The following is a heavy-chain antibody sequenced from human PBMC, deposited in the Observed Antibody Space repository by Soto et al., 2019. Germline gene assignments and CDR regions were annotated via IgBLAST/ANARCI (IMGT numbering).Heavy chain of an antibody. CDR2: INHSGST. D-gene: IGHD6-19*01. Sequence: XGTLSLTCAVYGGSFSGYYWSWIRQPPGKGLEWIGEINHSGSTNYNPSLKSRVTISVDTSKNQFSLKLSSVTAADTAVYYCARREQWLGVYYYYYGMDVWGQGTTVTVSS. CDR3: ARREQWLGVYYYYYGMDV. V-gene: IGHV4-34*01. J-gene: IGHJ6*02. CDR1: GGSFSGYY.